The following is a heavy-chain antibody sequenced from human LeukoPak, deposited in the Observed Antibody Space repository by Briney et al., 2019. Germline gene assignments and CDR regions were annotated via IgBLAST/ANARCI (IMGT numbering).Heavy chain of an antibody. CDR3: TTDRKLIGHYYYYYMDV. V-gene: IGHV3-15*01. Sequence: GGSLRLSCAASGFTLSNAWMSWVRQAPGKGREGVGRIKSKTDGGTTDYAAPVKGRFTISRDDSKNTLYLQMNSLKTEDTAVYYCTTDRKLIGHYYYYYMDVWGKGTTVTVSS. CDR2: IKSKTDGGTT. J-gene: IGHJ6*03. CDR1: GFTLSNAW. D-gene: IGHD5-24*01.